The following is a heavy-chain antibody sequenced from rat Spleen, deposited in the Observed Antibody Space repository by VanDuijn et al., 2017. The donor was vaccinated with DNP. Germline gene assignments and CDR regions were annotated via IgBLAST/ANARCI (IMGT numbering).Heavy chain of an antibody. Sequence: EVQLVESGGGLVQPGRSLKLSCVASGFTFSNYGMHWIRQAPTKGLEWVASISPSGDTTYYRDSVKGRFTISRDNAQSTLYLQMNSLRSEDTATYYCARWYNSGYYFDYWGQGVMVTVSS. CDR2: ISPSGDTT. CDR1: GFTFSNYG. CDR3: ARWYNSGYYFDY. V-gene: IGHV5-19*01. D-gene: IGHD4-3*01. J-gene: IGHJ2*01.